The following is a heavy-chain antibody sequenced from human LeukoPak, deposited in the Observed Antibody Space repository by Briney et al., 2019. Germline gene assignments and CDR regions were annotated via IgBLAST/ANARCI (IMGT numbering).Heavy chain of an antibody. V-gene: IGHV3-74*01. CDR2: INGGGSTT. J-gene: IGHJ4*02. CDR1: GFTFSSYW. D-gene: IGHD3-10*01. Sequence: GGSLRLSCAASGFTFSSYWMHWVRRAPGKGLVWVSLINGGGSTTVHADSVKGRFTISRDNAKNTLYLQMNSLRAEDTAVYYRAGFFGDHAYWGQGTLVTVSS. CDR3: AGFFGDHAY.